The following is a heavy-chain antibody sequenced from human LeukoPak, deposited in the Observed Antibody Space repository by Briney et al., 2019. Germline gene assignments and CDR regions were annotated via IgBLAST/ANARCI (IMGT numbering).Heavy chain of an antibody. V-gene: IGHV4-59*01. D-gene: IGHD7-27*01. CDR3: ARQLGSYFDY. CDR2: IYYSGST. Sequence: SETLSLTCTVSGGSISSYYWSWIRQPPGKGLEWIGYIYYSGSTNYNPSIKSRVTISVDTSKNQFSLKLSSVTAADTAVYYCARQLGSYFDYWGQGTLVTVSS. J-gene: IGHJ4*02. CDR1: GGSISSYY.